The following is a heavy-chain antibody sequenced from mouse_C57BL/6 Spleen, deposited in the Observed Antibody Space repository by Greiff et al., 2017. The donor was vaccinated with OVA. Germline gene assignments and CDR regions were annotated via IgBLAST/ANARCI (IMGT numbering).Heavy chain of an antibody. CDR3: AREKDYGFAY. CDR1: GYSITSGYY. D-gene: IGHD2-4*01. J-gene: IGHJ3*01. V-gene: IGHV3-6*01. Sequence: DVHLVESGPGLVKPSQSLSLTCSVTGYSITSGYYWNWIRQFPGNKLEWMGYISYDGSNNYNPSLKNRISITRDTSKNQFFLKLNSVTTEDTATYYCAREKDYGFAYWGQGTLVTVSA. CDR2: ISYDGSN.